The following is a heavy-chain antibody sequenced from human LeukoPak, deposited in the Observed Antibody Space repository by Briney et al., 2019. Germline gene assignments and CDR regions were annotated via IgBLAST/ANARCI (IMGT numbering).Heavy chain of an antibody. V-gene: IGHV3-9*03. J-gene: IGHJ3*02. CDR2: ISWNSGSR. CDR3: AKDARPDYYDSSGYPNDAFDI. CDR1: GFTFDDYA. Sequence: GRSLRLXCAASGFTFDDYAMHWVRQAPGKGLEWVSGISWNSGSRGYADSVKGRFTISRDNAKNSLYLQMNSLRAEDMALYYCAKDARPDYYDSSGYPNDAFDIWGQGTMVTVSS. D-gene: IGHD3-22*01.